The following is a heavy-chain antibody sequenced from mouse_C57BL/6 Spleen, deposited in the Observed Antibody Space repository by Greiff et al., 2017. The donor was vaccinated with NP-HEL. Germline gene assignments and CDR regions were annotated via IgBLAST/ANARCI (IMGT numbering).Heavy chain of an antibody. CDR3: ARRGPIYYDYDNAMDY. J-gene: IGHJ4*01. CDR2: INPSNGGT. D-gene: IGHD2-4*01. Sequence: QVHVKQSGTELVKPGASVKLSCKASGYTFTSYWMHWVKQRPGQGLEWIGNINPSNGGTNYNEKFKSKATLTVDKSSSTAYMQLSSLTSEDSAVYYCARRGPIYYDYDNAMDYWGQGTSVTVSS. CDR1: GYTFTSYW. V-gene: IGHV1-53*01.